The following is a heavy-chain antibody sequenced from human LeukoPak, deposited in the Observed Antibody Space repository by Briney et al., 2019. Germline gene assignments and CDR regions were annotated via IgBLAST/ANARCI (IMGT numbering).Heavy chain of an antibody. J-gene: IGHJ3*02. CDR1: GGSISSYY. D-gene: IGHD2-2*01. CDR2: IYYSGSP. Sequence: KASETLSLTCTVSGGSISSYYWGWIRQPPGKGLEWIGSIYYSGSPYYNPSLKSRVTISVDTSKNQFSLKLNSVTAADTAVYYCARVVCSSSSCEKRGAFDIWGQGTVVTVSS. CDR3: ARVVCSSSSCEKRGAFDI. V-gene: IGHV4-39*07.